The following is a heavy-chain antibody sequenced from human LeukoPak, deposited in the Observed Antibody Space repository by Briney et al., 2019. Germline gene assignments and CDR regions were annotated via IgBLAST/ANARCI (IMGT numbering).Heavy chain of an antibody. CDR2: IYYSGNT. D-gene: IGHD5-24*01. J-gene: IGHJ4*02. CDR1: GGSISSYY. V-gene: IGHV4-59*01. Sequence: PSETLSLTCTVSGGSISSYYWSWIRQPPGKRLGWIGYIYYSGNTNYNPSLKSRVTISVDTSKNRFSLKLSSVTAADTAVYYCARVEVVNGYNYPFDYWGQGTLVTVSS. CDR3: ARVEVVNGYNYPFDY.